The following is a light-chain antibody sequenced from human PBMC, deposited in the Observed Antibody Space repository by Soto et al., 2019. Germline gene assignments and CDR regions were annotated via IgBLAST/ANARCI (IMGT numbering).Light chain of an antibody. V-gene: IGKV3-20*01. CDR2: GAS. J-gene: IGKJ1*01. Sequence: EIGLTQSPGTLSLSPGERTTLSCRASQSVSSNYLAWYQQKRGQAPRRLIYGASSRATRIPTRFSGSGSGTDFTLTISRLEPEDFAVYYCQQYDTSPRTFGQGTKVEI. CDR3: QQYDTSPRT. CDR1: QSVSSNY.